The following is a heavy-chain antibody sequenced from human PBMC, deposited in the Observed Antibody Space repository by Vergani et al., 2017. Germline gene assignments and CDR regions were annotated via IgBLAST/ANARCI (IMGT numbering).Heavy chain of an antibody. D-gene: IGHD3-10*01. CDR1: GFSFSSHA. CDR3: SKAGSVTSGSLQYNCYMDV. V-gene: IGHV3-30*18. J-gene: IGHJ6*03. Sequence: QVQLAESGGGRVQPGRSLRLSCAASGFSFSSHAIHWVRQAPGKGLEWVAVISNDGSKKYYADSVKGRFTISRDNSKNTLDLQMNSLRTQDTAVYYCSKAGSVTSGSLQYNCYMDVWGKGTTVTVSS. CDR2: ISNDGSKK.